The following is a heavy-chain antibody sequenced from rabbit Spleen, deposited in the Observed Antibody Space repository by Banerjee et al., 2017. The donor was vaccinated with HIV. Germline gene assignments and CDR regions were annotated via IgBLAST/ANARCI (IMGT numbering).Heavy chain of an antibody. V-gene: IGHV1S40*01. CDR2: IYVGDGST. Sequence: QSLEESGGGLVKPGGTLTLTCTVSGFSFSDRDVMCWVRQAPGKGLECIACIYVGDGSTYYASWVNGRFTISKTSSTTVTLQMTSLTAADTATYFCARGSATMTMVITGYYLALWGPGTLVTVS. D-gene: IGHD2-1*01. CDR1: GFSFSDRDV. CDR3: ARGSATMTMVITGYYLAL. J-gene: IGHJ6*01.